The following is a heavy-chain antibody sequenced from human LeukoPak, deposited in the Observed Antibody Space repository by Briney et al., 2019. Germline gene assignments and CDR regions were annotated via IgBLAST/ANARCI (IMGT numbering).Heavy chain of an antibody. J-gene: IGHJ4*02. Sequence: GGSLRLSCAASGFTVSSNYMSWVRQAPGKGLEWVSVIYFDGGTYYAGSVKGRFTISRDNSKNTVFLQMNSLRAEDTAVYYCAREGRRVRAFDYWGQGTLVTVSS. CDR2: IYFDGGT. CDR1: GFTVSSNY. V-gene: IGHV3-53*01. CDR3: AREGRRVRAFDY. D-gene: IGHD2-21*01.